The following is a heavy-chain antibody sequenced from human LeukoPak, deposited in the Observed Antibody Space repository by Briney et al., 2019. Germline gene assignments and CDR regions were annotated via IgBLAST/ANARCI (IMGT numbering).Heavy chain of an antibody. Sequence: ASVKVSCKASGYTFTSYDINGVRQATGQGLEWMGWMNPNSGNTGYAQKFQGRVTMTRNTSISTAYMELSSLRSEDTAVYYCARVSSGWYVAFDIWGQGTMVTVSS. CDR2: MNPNSGNT. J-gene: IGHJ3*02. V-gene: IGHV1-8*01. D-gene: IGHD6-19*01. CDR1: GYTFTSYD. CDR3: ARVSSGWYVAFDI.